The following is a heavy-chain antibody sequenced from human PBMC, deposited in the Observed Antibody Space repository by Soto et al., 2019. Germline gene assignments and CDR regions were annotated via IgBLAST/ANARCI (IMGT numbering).Heavy chain of an antibody. V-gene: IGHV4-34*01. CDR1: GGSFSGYY. CDR2: INHSGST. D-gene: IGHD4-17*01. CDR3: ARLNDYGDYSPNSYYYYGMAV. J-gene: IGHJ6*01. Sequence: ASETLSLTCAVYGGSFSGYYWSWIRQPPGKGLEWIGEINHSGSTNYNPSLKSRVTISVDTSKNQFSLKLSSVTAADTAVYYCARLNDYGDYSPNSYYYYGMAVWGQGTTVTVSS.